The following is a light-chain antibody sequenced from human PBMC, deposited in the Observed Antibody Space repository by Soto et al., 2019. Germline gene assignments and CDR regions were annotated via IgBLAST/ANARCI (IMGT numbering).Light chain of an antibody. Sequence: DIQMTQYPSSLSASVGDRVTITCRASQSISSYLNWYQQKPGKEPKLLIYAASSLQSGVPSRFSGSESGTDLTLTISSLQPEDFDTYYCQQRYTTPFTFGPATKVDIK. CDR3: QQRYTTPFT. J-gene: IGKJ3*01. CDR1: QSISSY. CDR2: AAS. V-gene: IGKV1-39*01.